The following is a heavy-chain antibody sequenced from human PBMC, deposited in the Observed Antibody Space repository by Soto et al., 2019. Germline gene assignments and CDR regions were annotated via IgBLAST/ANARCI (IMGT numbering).Heavy chain of an antibody. CDR1: GFTFSSYG. J-gene: IGHJ1*01. V-gene: IGHV3-30*18. Sequence: QVQLVESGGGVVQPGRSLRLSCAASGFTFSSYGMHWVRQAPGKGLELVAVISYDGSNKYYADSVRGRFTISRDNSKNTLYLQMNRLRAEDTAVYYCANDSPGDYAEYFQHWGQGTLVTVSS. CDR2: ISYDGSNK. CDR3: ANDSPGDYAEYFQH. D-gene: IGHD4-17*01.